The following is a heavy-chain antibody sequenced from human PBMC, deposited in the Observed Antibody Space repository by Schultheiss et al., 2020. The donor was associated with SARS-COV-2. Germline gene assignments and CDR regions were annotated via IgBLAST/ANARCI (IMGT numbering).Heavy chain of an antibody. D-gene: IGHD5-18*01. Sequence: GGSLRLSCAASGFTFGDYAMHWVRQAPGKGLEWVSAISGSGGSTYYADSVKGRFTISRDNSKNTLYLQMNSLRAEDTAVYYCARAPAMVTSDYWGQGTLVTVSS. CDR2: ISGSGGST. J-gene: IGHJ4*02. CDR1: GFTFGDYA. CDR3: ARAPAMVTSDY. V-gene: IGHV3-23*01.